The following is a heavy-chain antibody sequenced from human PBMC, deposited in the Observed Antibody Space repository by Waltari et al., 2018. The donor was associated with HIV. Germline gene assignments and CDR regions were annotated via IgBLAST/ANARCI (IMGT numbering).Heavy chain of an antibody. J-gene: IGHJ4*02. CDR2: INHSGST. D-gene: IGHD3-3*01. Sequence: QVQLQQWGAGLLKPSETLSLTCAVYGGSFSGYYWSWIRHPPGKGLEWIGEINHSGSTNYNPSLKSRVTISVDTSKNQFSLKLSSVTAADTAVYYCARGSPRITIFGVVRKGYHYFDYWGQGTLVTVSS. CDR1: GGSFSGYY. CDR3: ARGSPRITIFGVVRKGYHYFDY. V-gene: IGHV4-34*01.